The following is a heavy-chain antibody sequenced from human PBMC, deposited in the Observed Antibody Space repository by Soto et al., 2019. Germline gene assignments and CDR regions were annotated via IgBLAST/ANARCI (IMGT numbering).Heavy chain of an antibody. J-gene: IGHJ4*02. CDR1: GLTLSSQA. V-gene: IGHV3-23*01. CDR2: ISMSGSDT. D-gene: IGHD1-7*01. CDR3: ARERHWTYLAFDY. Sequence: GGSLRLSCAASGLTLSSQALSRVRQAPGKGLEWVSAISMSGSDTYYSDSVKGRFTISRDNSKNTLFLQMNNLRVEDTAVYYCARERHWTYLAFDYWGQGTLVTVSS.